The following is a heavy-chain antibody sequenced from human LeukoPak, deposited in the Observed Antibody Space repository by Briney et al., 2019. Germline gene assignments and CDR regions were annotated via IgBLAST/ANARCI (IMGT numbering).Heavy chain of an antibody. V-gene: IGHV1-18*01. D-gene: IGHD3-10*01. CDR2: ISAYNGNT. J-gene: IGHJ4*02. CDR1: GYTFTSYG. Sequence: ASVKVSCKASGYTFTSYGISWVRQAPGQGLEWMGWISAYNGNTNYAQRFQGRVTMTTDTSTSTVYMELRSLRSEDTAVYYCARRSRALGFDLDYWGQGTLVTVSS. CDR3: ARRSRALGFDLDY.